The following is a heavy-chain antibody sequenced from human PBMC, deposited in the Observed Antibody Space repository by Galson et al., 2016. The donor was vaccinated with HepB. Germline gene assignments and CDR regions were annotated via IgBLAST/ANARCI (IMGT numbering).Heavy chain of an antibody. CDR3: ARDVRGSEDY. V-gene: IGHV3-48*02. D-gene: IGHD1-26*01. CDR2: ITRSGGTT. Sequence: SLRLSCAASGFSFNTYWMSWVRQAPGKGLEWVSYITRSGGTTLYADSVKGRFTISRDNAKNSLYLQMNSLRDEDTAVYYCARDVRGSEDYWGQGTLVTVSS. J-gene: IGHJ4*02. CDR1: GFSFNTYW.